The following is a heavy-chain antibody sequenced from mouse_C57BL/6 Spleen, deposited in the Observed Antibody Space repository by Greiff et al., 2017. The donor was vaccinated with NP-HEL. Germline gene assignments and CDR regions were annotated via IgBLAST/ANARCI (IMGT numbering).Heavy chain of an antibody. J-gene: IGHJ3*01. CDR1: GYTFTDYY. D-gene: IGHD1-1*01. CDR2: INPNNGGT. CDR3: ARSDYGSSSAWFAY. Sequence: EVQLQQSGPELVKPGASVKISCKASGYTFTDYYMNWVKQSHGKSLEWIGDINPNNGGTSYNQKFKGKATLTVDKSSSTAYMELRSLTSEASAVYYCARSDYGSSSAWFAYWGQGTLVTVSA. V-gene: IGHV1-26*01.